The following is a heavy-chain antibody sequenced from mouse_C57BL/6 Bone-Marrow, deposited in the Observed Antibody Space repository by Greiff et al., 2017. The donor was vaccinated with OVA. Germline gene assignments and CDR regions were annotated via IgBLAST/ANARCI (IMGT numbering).Heavy chain of an antibody. CDR3: ARYGITTVVEGWFAY. J-gene: IGHJ3*01. D-gene: IGHD1-1*01. CDR1: GYTFTSYG. CDR2: IYPRSGNT. V-gene: IGHV1-81*01. Sequence: QVHVKQSGAELARPGASVKLSCKASGYTFTSYGISWVKQRTGQGLEWIGEIYPRSGNTYYNEKFKGKATLTADKSSSTAYMELRSLTSEDSAVYFCARYGITTVVEGWFAYWGQGTLVTVSA.